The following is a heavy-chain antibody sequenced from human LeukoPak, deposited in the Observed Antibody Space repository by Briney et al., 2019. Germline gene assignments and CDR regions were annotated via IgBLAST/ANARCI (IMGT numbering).Heavy chain of an antibody. CDR1: GYTFTGYY. CDR3: ARSIAAAGRRVDY. CDR2: INPNSGGT. V-gene: IGHV1-2*02. Sequence: ASVKVSCKASGYTFTGYYMHWVRQAPGQGLEWMGWINPNSGGTNYAQKFRGRVTMTRDTSISTAYMELSRLRSDDTAVYYCARSIAAAGRRVDYWGQGTLVTVSS. J-gene: IGHJ4*02. D-gene: IGHD6-13*01.